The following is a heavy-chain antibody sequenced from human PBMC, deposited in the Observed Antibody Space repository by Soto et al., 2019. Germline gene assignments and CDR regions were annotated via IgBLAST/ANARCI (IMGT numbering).Heavy chain of an antibody. Sequence: GSLRLSCAASAFTFSSYAMSWVRQAPGKGLEWVSAITGSDGNTYYADSVKGRFTISRDNSKNTLYLQMNSLRADDTAVYYCAKTVSTTWAFDYWGQGTLVTVSS. CDR2: ITGSDGNT. J-gene: IGHJ4*02. V-gene: IGHV3-23*01. CDR1: AFTFSSYA. D-gene: IGHD2-2*01. CDR3: AKTVSTTWAFDY.